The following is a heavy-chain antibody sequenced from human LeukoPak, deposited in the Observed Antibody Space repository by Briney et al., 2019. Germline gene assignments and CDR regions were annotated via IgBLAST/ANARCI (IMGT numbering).Heavy chain of an antibody. J-gene: IGHJ5*02. Sequence: GASVKVSCKASGYTFTGYYMHWVRQAPGQGLEWMGWINPNSGGTNYAQKFQDRVTMTRDTSISTAYMELSRLRSDDTAVYYCARAGYCSSTSCRRGNWFDPWGQGTLVTVSS. V-gene: IGHV1-2*02. D-gene: IGHD2-2*01. CDR1: GYTFTGYY. CDR2: INPNSGGT. CDR3: ARAGYCSSTSCRRGNWFDP.